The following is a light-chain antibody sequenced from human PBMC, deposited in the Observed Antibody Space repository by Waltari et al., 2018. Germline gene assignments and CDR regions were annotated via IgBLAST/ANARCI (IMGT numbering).Light chain of an antibody. CDR3: QQYSSSPLT. Sequence: EIVLTRSPGTLSLSPGERATLSCRASQSVNNYLAWFQQKPGQAPRLLIHGASSRSTGIPDRISGSGSGTDFNLTISGLEPQDFAVYYCQQYSSSPLTFGPGTKVDIK. J-gene: IGKJ3*01. V-gene: IGKV3-20*01. CDR1: QSVNNY. CDR2: GAS.